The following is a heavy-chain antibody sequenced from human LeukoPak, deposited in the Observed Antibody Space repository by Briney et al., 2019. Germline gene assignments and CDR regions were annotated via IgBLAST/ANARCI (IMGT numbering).Heavy chain of an antibody. CDR3: ARAPYYYDSSGYCHFDY. CDR1: GGSFSGYY. CDR2: INHSRST. Sequence: PSETLSLTCAVYGGSFSGYYWSWIRQPPGKGLEWIGEINHSRSTNYNPSLESRVTISVDTSKNQFSLKLSSVTAADTAVYYCARAPYYYDSSGYCHFDYWGQGTLVTVSS. V-gene: IGHV4-34*01. D-gene: IGHD3-22*01. J-gene: IGHJ4*02.